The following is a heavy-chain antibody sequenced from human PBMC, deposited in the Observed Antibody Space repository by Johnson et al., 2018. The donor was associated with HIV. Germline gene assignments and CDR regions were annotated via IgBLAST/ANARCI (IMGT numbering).Heavy chain of an antibody. CDR2: IYSGGST. J-gene: IGHJ3*01. D-gene: IGHD5-24*01. CDR3: ARGCRDGYTCDAFDV. Sequence: EVQLVESGGGLVQPGGSLRLSCAASGFTVSSNYMSWVRQAPGKGLEWVSVIYSGGSTYYADSVKGRFTISRDNAKNSLYLQMNSLRAEDTAVYYCARGCRDGYTCDAFDVWGQGTRVTVSS. V-gene: IGHV3-66*01. CDR1: GFTVSSNY.